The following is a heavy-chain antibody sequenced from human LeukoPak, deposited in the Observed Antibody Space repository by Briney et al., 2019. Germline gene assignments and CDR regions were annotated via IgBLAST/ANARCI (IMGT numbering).Heavy chain of an antibody. CDR3: TTERYFDNSGYYPFDY. D-gene: IGHD3-22*01. CDR1: GFTFSNAW. J-gene: IGHJ4*02. V-gene: IGHV3-15*01. Sequence: KAGGSLRLSCAASGFTFSNAWMSWVRQAPGKGLEWVGRIKSKTDGGTTDYAAPVKGRFTVSGDDSKNTLYLQMDSLKTEDTAVYYCTTERYFDNSGYYPFDYWGQGTLVTVSS. CDR2: IKSKTDGGTT.